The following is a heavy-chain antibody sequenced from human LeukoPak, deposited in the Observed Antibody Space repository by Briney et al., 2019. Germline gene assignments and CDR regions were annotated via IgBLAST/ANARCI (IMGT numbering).Heavy chain of an antibody. V-gene: IGHV3-74*01. CDR1: GFTFSSYW. CDR2: INSDGSST. CDR3: ARSSYSSSWSGGYYFDY. J-gene: IGHJ4*02. Sequence: GGSLRLSCAASGFTFSSYWMHWVRQAPGKGLVWVSRINSDGSSTSYADSVKGRFTISRDNAKNSLYLQMNSLRAEDTAVYYCARSSYSSSWSGGYYFDYWGQGTLVTVSS. D-gene: IGHD6-13*01.